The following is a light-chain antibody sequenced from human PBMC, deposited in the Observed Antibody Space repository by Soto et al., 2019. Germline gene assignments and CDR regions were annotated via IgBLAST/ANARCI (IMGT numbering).Light chain of an antibody. V-gene: IGKV1-39*01. J-gene: IGKJ3*01. CDR2: AAS. CDR3: QQSYSTIT. Sequence: DIQMTQSPSSLSASVGDRVTITCRASQSISSYFNWYQQKPGKAPKLLIYAASSLQSGVTSRFSGSGSGTDFALTISSLQPEDFATYYCQQSYSTITFDPGTKVDIK. CDR1: QSISSY.